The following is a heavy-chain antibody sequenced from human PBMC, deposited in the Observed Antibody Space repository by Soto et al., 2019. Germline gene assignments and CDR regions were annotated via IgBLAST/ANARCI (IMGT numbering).Heavy chain of an antibody. CDR3: ARTAGSYGPYVGWFDP. CDR2: IWYDGSNK. J-gene: IGHJ5*02. V-gene: IGHV3-33*01. CDR1: VFTFSSYG. Sequence: QVQLVESGGGVVQPGRSLRLSCAASVFTFSSYGMHWVRQAPGKGLEWVAVIWYDGSNKYYADSVTGRFTISRDNSKNTLYLQMNSLRAEDTAVYYCARTAGSYGPYVGWFDPWGQGTQVTVSS. D-gene: IGHD5-18*01.